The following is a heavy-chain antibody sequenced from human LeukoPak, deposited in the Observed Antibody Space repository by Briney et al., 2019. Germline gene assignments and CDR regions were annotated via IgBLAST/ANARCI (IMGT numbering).Heavy chain of an antibody. D-gene: IGHD2/OR15-2a*01. J-gene: IGHJ4*02. Sequence: ASVKVSCKTSGYTFTSFGITWVRRAPGQGPEWMGWIKVGEGNTHFAQKFQDRVSMTRDISSNTAFLELRNLRSDDTAVYFCSRSSDTTSWYYFDHWGQGTLVTVSS. CDR2: IKVGEGNT. CDR1: GYTFTSFG. CDR3: SRSSDTTSWYYFDH. V-gene: IGHV1-18*01.